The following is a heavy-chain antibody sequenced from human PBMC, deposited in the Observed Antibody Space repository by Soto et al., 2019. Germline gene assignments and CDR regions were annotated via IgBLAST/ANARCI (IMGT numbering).Heavy chain of an antibody. V-gene: IGHV4-31*03. CDR3: AVTIVSYYFDY. J-gene: IGHJ4*02. D-gene: IGHD4-17*01. CDR1: GGSISSGGYY. CDR2: IYYSGST. Sequence: SETLSLTCTVSGGSISSGGYYWSWIRQHPGKGLEWIGYIYYSGSTYYNPSLKSRVTISVDTSKNQFSLKLSSVTAADTAVYYCAVTIVSYYFDYWGQGTLVTVS.